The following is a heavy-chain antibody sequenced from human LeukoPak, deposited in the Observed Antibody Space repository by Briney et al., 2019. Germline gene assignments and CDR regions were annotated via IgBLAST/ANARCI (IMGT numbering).Heavy chain of an antibody. D-gene: IGHD3-10*01. CDR2: IDGTTT. V-gene: IGHV3-74*01. CDR1: GFTFSNYW. Sequence: GGSLRLSCAASGFTFSNYWIHWVRQVPGKGLVWVSRIDGTTTRYADSVKGRFTISRDDAKNSVYLQMKSVRDEDTAVYSWAAEGTPLRVGEVFFDTWGQGTLVTVSS. CDR3: AAEGTPLRVGEVFFDT. J-gene: IGHJ4*02.